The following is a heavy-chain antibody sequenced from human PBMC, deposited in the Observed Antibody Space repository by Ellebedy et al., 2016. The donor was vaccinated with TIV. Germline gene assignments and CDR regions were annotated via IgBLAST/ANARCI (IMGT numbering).Heavy chain of an antibody. CDR2: INPSGGST. V-gene: IGHV1-46*01. CDR3: ARGFDGSGSYYYYGMDV. D-gene: IGHD3-10*01. J-gene: IGHJ6*02. CDR1: GYTFTSYY. Sequence: AASVKVSCKASGYTFTSYYMHWVRQAPGQGLEWMGIINPSGGSTSYAQKFQGRVTMTRDTSTTTVYMELSSLRSEDTAVYYCARGFDGSGSYYYYGMDVWGQGTTVTVSS.